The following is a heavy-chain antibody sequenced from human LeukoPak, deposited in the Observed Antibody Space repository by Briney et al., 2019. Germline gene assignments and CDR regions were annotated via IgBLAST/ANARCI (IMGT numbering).Heavy chain of an antibody. CDR3: AREGGFCFGDTCRFFDF. CDR1: GFTFSTSS. Sequence: GGSLRLSCAASGFTFSTSSLSWVRQAPGKGLEWVSSISSSRSYIYYADSVKGRFTISRDNAKNSLYLQMNSLGAEDTAVYYCAREGGFCFGDTCRFFDFWGQGTLVTVSS. D-gene: IGHD2-15*01. V-gene: IGHV3-21*01. CDR2: ISSSRSYI. J-gene: IGHJ4*02.